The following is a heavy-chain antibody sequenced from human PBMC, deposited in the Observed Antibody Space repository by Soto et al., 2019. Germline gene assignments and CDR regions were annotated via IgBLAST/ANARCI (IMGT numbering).Heavy chain of an antibody. J-gene: IGHJ4*02. V-gene: IGHV4-59*01. CDR2: IYYSGST. CDR3: ARSDGRY. CDR1: GGSISPYY. Sequence: TLFLNCSVSGGSISPYYWNWIRQPPGKGLEWIGYIYYSGSTNYNPSLKSRVTISVDTSKNQFSLKLSSVTAADTAVYYCARSDGRYWGQGTLVTVSS.